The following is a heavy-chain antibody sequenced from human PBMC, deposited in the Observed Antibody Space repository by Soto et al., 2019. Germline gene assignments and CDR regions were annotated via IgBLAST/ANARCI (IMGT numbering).Heavy chain of an antibody. Sequence: QVQLVQSGAEVKKPGASVRVSCKPSGYTLTNYAIHWLRQAAGQSLEWLAWIDPGSGKATYSQKVQGRLIVTRDSSASTFYMDLSSLTSEDTAVYFCTRDLNGGNPFDHWGQGVLVTVSS. J-gene: IGHJ4*02. CDR1: GYTLTNYA. D-gene: IGHD2-8*01. CDR2: IDPGSGKA. V-gene: IGHV1-3*01. CDR3: TRDLNGGNPFDH.